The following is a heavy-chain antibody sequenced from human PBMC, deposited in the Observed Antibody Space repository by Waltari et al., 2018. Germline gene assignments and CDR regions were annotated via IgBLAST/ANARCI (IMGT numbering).Heavy chain of an antibody. V-gene: IGHV3-9*01. J-gene: IGHJ3*02. CDR2: INWNIGSI. CDR1: GFTFDDYA. Sequence: EVQLVESGGDWVQPGRSLRLSCAASGFTFDDYAMHWVRQAPGKGLEWVSGINWNIGSIGYGDSVKGRFTISRDNARNSLYLQMNSLTTEDTALYYCVKKNDEVYDRNGLVYDAFDMWGQGTMVTVSS. CDR3: VKKNDEVYDRNGLVYDAFDM. D-gene: IGHD3-22*01.